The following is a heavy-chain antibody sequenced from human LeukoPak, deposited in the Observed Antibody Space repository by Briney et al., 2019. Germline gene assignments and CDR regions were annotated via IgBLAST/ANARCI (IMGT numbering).Heavy chain of an antibody. CDR2: TRNKANSYTT. D-gene: IGHD1-26*01. CDR3: ARVVGGLGVDY. J-gene: IGHJ4*02. V-gene: IGHV3-72*01. Sequence: GGSLRLSCAASGFTFSSYAMSWVRQAPGKGLEWVGRTRNKANSYTTEYAASVKGRFTISRDDSKNSLYLQMNSLKTEDTAVYYCARVVGGLGVDYWGQGTLVTVSS. CDR1: GFTFSSYA.